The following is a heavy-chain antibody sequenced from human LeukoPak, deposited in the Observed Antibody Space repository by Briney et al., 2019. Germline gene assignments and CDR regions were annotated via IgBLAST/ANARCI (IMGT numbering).Heavy chain of an antibody. CDR1: GYTFTGYY. CDR3: ARRGARAPPQFGALVY. Sequence: GASVKVSCKASGYTFTGYYMRWVRQAPGQGLEWMGWINPNSGGTNYAQKFQGWVTMTRDTSISTAYMELSRLRSDDTAVYYCARRGARAPPQFGALVYWGQGTLVTVSS. V-gene: IGHV1-2*04. D-gene: IGHD3-16*01. CDR2: INPNSGGT. J-gene: IGHJ4*02.